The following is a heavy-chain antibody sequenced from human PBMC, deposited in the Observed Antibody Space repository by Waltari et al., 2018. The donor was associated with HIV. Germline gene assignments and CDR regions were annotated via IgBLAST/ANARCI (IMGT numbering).Heavy chain of an antibody. J-gene: IGHJ6*02. CDR2: INPKSDGT. Sequence: QVQLVQSGAEVKKPGASVKVSCKASGYTFTGYSMHWVRQAPGQGLEWMGWINPKSDGTNYAQKFQSRVTMTRDTSTSTAYMELSRLRSDDTALYYCARDRIAVTGSYYYGMDVWGQGTTVTVSS. CDR1: GYTFTGYS. D-gene: IGHD6-19*01. CDR3: ARDRIAVTGSYYYGMDV. V-gene: IGHV1-2*02.